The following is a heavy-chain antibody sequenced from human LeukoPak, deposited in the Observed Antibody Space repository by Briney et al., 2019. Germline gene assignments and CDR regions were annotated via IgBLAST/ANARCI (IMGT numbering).Heavy chain of an antibody. J-gene: IGHJ3*02. D-gene: IGHD5-24*01. CDR2: INQDGSEK. Sequence: GGSLRLSCAASGFTFSSYWMRWVRQAPGEGLEWVANINQDGSEKYYVDSVKGRFTISRDNAKNSLYLQMNSLRAEDTAVYYCARERWYAFDIWGQGTMVTVSS. CDR1: GFTFSSYW. CDR3: ARERWYAFDI. V-gene: IGHV3-7*01.